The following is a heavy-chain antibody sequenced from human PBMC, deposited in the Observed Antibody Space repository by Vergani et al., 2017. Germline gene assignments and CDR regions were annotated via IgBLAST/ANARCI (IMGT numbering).Heavy chain of an antibody. CDR2: LTGGGGST. CDR3: VKDAGRYESCFDS. Sequence: EVQLLESGGSLKQPGGSVRFSCAASGFTFSTYAMHWVRQAPGKGLEWVSALTGGGGSTYYADSFKGRFIISRDNSRDTLYLQMNSLRPEDTATYYCVKDAGRYESCFDSWGQGTLVTVSS. V-gene: IGHV3-23*01. D-gene: IGHD1-26*01. CDR1: GFTFSTYA. J-gene: IGHJ4*02.